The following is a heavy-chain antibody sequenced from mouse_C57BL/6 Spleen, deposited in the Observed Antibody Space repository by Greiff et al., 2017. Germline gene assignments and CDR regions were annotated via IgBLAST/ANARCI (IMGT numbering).Heavy chain of an antibody. Sequence: VQVVESGPELVKPGASVKLSCKASGYTFTSYDINWVKQRPGQGLEWIGWIYPRDGSTKYNEKFKGKATLTVDTSSSTAYMELHSLTSEDSAVYCCARSTTVVDWYFDVWGTGTTVTVSS. CDR1: GYTFTSYD. CDR2: IYPRDGST. D-gene: IGHD1-1*01. CDR3: ARSTTVVDWYFDV. J-gene: IGHJ1*03. V-gene: IGHV1-85*01.